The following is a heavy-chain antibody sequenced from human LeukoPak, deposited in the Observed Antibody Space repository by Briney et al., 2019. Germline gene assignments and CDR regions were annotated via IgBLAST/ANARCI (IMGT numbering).Heavy chain of an antibody. CDR2: IYYSGST. CDR1: GGSISSSSYY. V-gene: IGHV4-39*07. CDR3: ARTKVGVTSYYYYYYMDV. D-gene: IGHD1-26*01. Sequence: PSETLSLTCTVSGGSISSSSYYWGWIRQPPGKGLEWIGSIYYSGSTYYNPSLKSRVTISVDTSKNQFSLKLSSVTAADTAVYYCARTKVGVTSYYYYYYMDVWGKGTTVTVSS. J-gene: IGHJ6*03.